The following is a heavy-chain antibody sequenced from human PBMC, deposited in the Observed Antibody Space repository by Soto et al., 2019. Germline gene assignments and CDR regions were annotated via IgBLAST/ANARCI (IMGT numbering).Heavy chain of an antibody. CDR2: IYYSGST. CDR1: GGSISSYY. Sequence: ASETLSLTCTVSGGSISSYYWSWIRQPPGKGLEWIGYIYYSGSTNYNPSLKSRVTISVDTSKNQFSLKLSSVTAADTAVYYCARDVIESSSWLYGMVVWGQGTTVNVSS. CDR3: ARDVIESSSWLYGMVV. D-gene: IGHD6-13*01. J-gene: IGHJ6*02. V-gene: IGHV4-59*01.